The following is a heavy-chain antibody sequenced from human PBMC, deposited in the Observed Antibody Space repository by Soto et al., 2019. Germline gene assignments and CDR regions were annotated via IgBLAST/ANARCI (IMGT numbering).Heavy chain of an antibody. CDR3: ARQRLGSLHGLLDV. Sequence: SETLSLTCTVSGVSIINHYCSWFRQPPGKGLEWIGNISPSGSTSYNPSLMSRVTMSVDTSKTQFSLMLDSVTATDTAVYYSARQRLGSLHGLLDVWGQGTTVTVSS. CDR1: GVSIINHY. J-gene: IGHJ6*02. D-gene: IGHD6-25*01. CDR2: ISPSGST. V-gene: IGHV4-4*09.